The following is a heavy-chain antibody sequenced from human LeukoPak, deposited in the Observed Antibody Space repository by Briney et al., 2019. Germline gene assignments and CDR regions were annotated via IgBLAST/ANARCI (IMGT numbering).Heavy chain of an antibody. CDR3: ARDRYGGYREIDY. CDR2: ISSSGRTI. Sequence: GGSLSPPCLASGLPFSNYEMDWVRQPPGKGLEGISYISSSGRTIYYADAVKGRFAISRDNADNSLFLQMNSLRAEDTAIYYCARDRYGGYREIDYWGQGVLVTVSS. J-gene: IGHJ4*02. V-gene: IGHV3-48*03. CDR1: GLPFSNYE. D-gene: IGHD5-12*01.